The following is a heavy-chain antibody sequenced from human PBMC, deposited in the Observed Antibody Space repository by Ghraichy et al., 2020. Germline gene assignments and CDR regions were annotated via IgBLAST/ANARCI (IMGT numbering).Heavy chain of an antibody. V-gene: IGHV3-23*01. CDR2: ISGSGGST. D-gene: IGHD6-19*01. CDR3: AKDDGAFIAVAGTFDFPYFDS. J-gene: IGHJ4*02. Sequence: GGSLRLSCAASGFTFSSYAMSWVRQAPGKGLEWVSAISGSGGSTYYADSVKGRFTISRDNSKNTLYLQMNSLRAEDTAVYYCAKDDGAFIAVAGTFDFPYFDSWGQGTLVTVSS. CDR1: GFTFSSYA.